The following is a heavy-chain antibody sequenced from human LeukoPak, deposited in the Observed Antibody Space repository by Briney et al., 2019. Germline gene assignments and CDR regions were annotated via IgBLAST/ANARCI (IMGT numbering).Heavy chain of an antibody. J-gene: IGHJ4*02. D-gene: IGHD2-2*01. CDR2: FDPEDGET. CDR3: ATVWVPAAMGKRDLDY. CDR1: GYTLTELS. Sequence: ASVKVSCKVSGYTLTELSMHWVRQAPGKGLEWMGGFDPEDGETIYVQKFQGRVTMTEDTSTDTAYMELSSLRSEDTAVYYCATVWVPAAMGKRDLDYWGQGTLVTVSS. V-gene: IGHV1-24*01.